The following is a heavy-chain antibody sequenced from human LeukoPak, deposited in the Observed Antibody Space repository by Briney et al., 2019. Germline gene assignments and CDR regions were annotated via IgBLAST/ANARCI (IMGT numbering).Heavy chain of an antibody. CDR3: ARDQGGNYYFDS. Sequence: ASVKVSCKASGYTFTGYYMHWVRQAPGQGLEWMGWINPNSGGTNYAQKVQGRVTMTTDTSTSTAYMELRSLRSDDTAVYYCARDQGGNYYFDSWGQGTLVTVSS. J-gene: IGHJ4*02. D-gene: IGHD4-23*01. V-gene: IGHV1-2*02. CDR2: INPNSGGT. CDR1: GYTFTGYY.